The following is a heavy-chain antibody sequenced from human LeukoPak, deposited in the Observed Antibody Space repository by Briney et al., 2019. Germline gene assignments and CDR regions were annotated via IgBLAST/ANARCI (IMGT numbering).Heavy chain of an antibody. CDR1: GFTFSSYS. J-gene: IGHJ4*02. V-gene: IGHV3-21*01. Sequence: GGSLRHSCAASGFTFSSYSMNWVRQAPGKGLEWVSSISSSSSDIYYAESVKGRFTISRDNAKNSLYLQMNSLRAEDTAVYYCARDDKGYSGYDLDYWGQGTLVTVSS. CDR2: ISSSSSDI. CDR3: ARDDKGYSGYDLDY. D-gene: IGHD5-12*01.